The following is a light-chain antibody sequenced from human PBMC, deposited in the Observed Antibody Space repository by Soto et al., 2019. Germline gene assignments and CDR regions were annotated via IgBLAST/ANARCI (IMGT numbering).Light chain of an antibody. J-gene: IGKJ3*01. CDR3: QQYSSSPPEFT. Sequence: EIVLTQSPGTLSVSPWERVTLSCRASQSVSSNYLAWYQQRPGQAPRLLIFGASYRATGIPDRFSGSGSGTDFTLTISRLEPEDFAVYYCQQYSSSPPEFTFGPGTKVDSK. CDR1: QSVSSNY. CDR2: GAS. V-gene: IGKV3-20*01.